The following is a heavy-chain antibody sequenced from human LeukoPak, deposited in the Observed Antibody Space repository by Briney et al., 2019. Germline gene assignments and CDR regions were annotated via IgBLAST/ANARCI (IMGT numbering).Heavy chain of an antibody. Sequence: GGSLRLSCAASGFTFSSYGMHWVRQAPGKGLEWVAVISYDGSNKYYADSVKGRFTISRDNSKNTLYLQMNSLRAEDTAVYYCARPRATVTTHGYFQHWGQGTLVTVSS. D-gene: IGHD4-17*01. CDR3: ARPRATVTTHGYFQH. CDR2: ISYDGSNK. V-gene: IGHV3-30*03. CDR1: GFTFSSYG. J-gene: IGHJ1*01.